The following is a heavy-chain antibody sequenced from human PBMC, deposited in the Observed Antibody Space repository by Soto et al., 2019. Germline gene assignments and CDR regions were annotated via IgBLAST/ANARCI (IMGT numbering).Heavy chain of an antibody. CDR3: ARAITMIVGNWFDP. D-gene: IGHD3-22*01. J-gene: IGHJ5*02. V-gene: IGHV1-69*13. CDR1: GGTFSSYA. CDR2: IIPIFGTA. Sequence: SVKVSCKASGGTFSSYATSWVRQAPGQGLEWMGGIIPIFGTANYAQKFQGRVTITADESTSTAYMELSSLRSEDTAVYYCARAITMIVGNWFDPWGQGTLVTVSS.